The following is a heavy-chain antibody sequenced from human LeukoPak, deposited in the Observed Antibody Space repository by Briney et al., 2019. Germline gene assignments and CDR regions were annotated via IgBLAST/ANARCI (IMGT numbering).Heavy chain of an antibody. Sequence: SETLSLTCTVTGGAISSYFWNGLRQPPGKGLEWIGYIHYSRDTNYNSSLKNRVTISLDASKNQFSMKLRSVTAADTAVNYWSRYPYNDGDYTRESGYWGQGILVTVSS. CDR1: GGAISSYF. D-gene: IGHD4-17*01. V-gene: IGHV4-59*08. CDR3: SRYPYNDGDYTRESGY. CDR2: IHYSRDT. J-gene: IGHJ4*02.